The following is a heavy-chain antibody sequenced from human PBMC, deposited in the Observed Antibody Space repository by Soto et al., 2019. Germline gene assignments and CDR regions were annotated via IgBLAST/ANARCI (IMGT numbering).Heavy chain of an antibody. CDR3: ARGWATTVTTYYYYGMDV. CDR2: ISAYNGNT. Sequence: ASVKVSCKASGYTFTSCGISWVRQAPGQGLEWMGWISAYNGNTNYAQKLQGRVTMTTDTSTSTAYMELRSLRSDDTAVYYCARGWATTVTTYYYYGMDVWGQGTTVTVSS. V-gene: IGHV1-18*04. D-gene: IGHD4-17*01. CDR1: GYTFTSCG. J-gene: IGHJ6*02.